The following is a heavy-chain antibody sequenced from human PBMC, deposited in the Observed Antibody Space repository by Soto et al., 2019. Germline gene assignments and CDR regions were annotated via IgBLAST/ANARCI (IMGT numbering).Heavy chain of an antibody. CDR2: IIPIFGTA. D-gene: IGHD3-3*01. CDR3: ATDPVPEDDQYYSYYYGMDV. V-gene: IGHV1-69*01. Sequence: SVKVSCEASGGSFSSYAISWVRQAPGQGREWMGGIIPIFGTANYAQKFQGRVTITADESTSTAYMELSSLRSEDTAVYYCATDPVPEDDQYYSYYYGMDVWGQGTTVTVSS. J-gene: IGHJ6*02. CDR1: GGSFSSYA.